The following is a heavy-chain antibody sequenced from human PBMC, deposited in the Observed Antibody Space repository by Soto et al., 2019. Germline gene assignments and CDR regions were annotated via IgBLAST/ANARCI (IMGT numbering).Heavy chain of an antibody. J-gene: IGHJ4*02. V-gene: IGHV4-31*03. CDR1: GDSITSGVHY. D-gene: IGHD2-8*02. CDR2: IFYSGPT. Sequence: SETLSLTCTVSGDSITSGVHYWSWIRQLPGKGLEWIGYIFYSGPTYYNPSLKSRVAISVDTSKNQFSLKLNSVTAADTAVYYCARGGGVYYFDYWGQGTLVTVSS. CDR3: ARGGGVYYFDY.